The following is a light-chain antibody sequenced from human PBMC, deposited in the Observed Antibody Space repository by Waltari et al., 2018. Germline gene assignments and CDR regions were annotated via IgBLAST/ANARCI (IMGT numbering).Light chain of an antibody. CDR2: EDT. V-gene: IGLV3-10*01. J-gene: IGLJ1*01. CDR1: ELPRKY. Sequence: SYELTQPPSVSVSPGQTARITCSGHELPRKYAYWFQQKSGQAPRLVRFEDTKRPSGIPEGVSGSSSGTVATLTITGAQVDDEADYYCYSSDSTGLRVFGGGTTVVVL. CDR3: YSSDSTGLRV.